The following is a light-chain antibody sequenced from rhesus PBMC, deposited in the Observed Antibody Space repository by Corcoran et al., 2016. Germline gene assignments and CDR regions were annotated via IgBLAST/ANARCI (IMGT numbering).Light chain of an antibody. CDR1: QSIGSN. CDR3: QQSRRFTLT. J-gene: IGKJ4*01. V-gene: IGKV6-55*01. Sequence: EIVLTQSPAFQSVTLKERVTITGQASQSIGSNLHWYQQKADQSPKLLIQFASQSMSGVPSRFSGPGSGTDCTLTINTLGAEDDATYYCQQSRRFTLTYGGGTKVEI. CDR2: FAS.